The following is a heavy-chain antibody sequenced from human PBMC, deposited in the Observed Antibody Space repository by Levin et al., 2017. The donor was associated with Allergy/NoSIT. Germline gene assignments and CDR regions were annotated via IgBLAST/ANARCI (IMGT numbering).Heavy chain of an antibody. Sequence: ASVKVSCKASGGTFSSYAISWVRQAPGQGLEWMGGIIPIFGTANYAQKFQGRVTITADESTSTAYMELSSLRSEDTAVYYCARADGNWGGGDYYYYYMDVWGKGTTVTVSS. D-gene: IGHD7-27*01. CDR1: GGTFSSYA. CDR3: ARADGNWGGGDYYYYYMDV. V-gene: IGHV1-69*13. CDR2: IIPIFGTA. J-gene: IGHJ6*03.